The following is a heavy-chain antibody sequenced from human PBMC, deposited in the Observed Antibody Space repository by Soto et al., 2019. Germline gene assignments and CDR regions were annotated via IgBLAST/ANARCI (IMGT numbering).Heavy chain of an antibody. Sequence: GGSLRLSCAASEFTFSNYAMSWVRQAPGKGLEWVSAISYGGGTTYYADSVKGRFTISRDNSKNTLYLQMNSLRAEDTAVYYCAILGYDSSGYFFDYWGQGTLVTVSS. CDR1: EFTFSNYA. CDR3: AILGYDSSGYFFDY. J-gene: IGHJ4*02. V-gene: IGHV3-23*01. D-gene: IGHD3-22*01. CDR2: ISYGGGTT.